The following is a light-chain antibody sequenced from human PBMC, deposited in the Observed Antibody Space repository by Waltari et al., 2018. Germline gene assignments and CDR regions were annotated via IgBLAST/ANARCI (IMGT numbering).Light chain of an antibody. Sequence: QSALTQPASVSASPGQSITISCTGTTTAVGSSQFVSCYHQHPGRAPQLMIYDVTGRPSGISYRFSGSKSANTASLTISGLLPEDEAIYYCCSFTATHTLLFGGGTTVTVL. J-gene: IGLJ2*01. CDR1: TTAVGSSQF. CDR2: DVT. V-gene: IGLV2-14*03. CDR3: CSFTATHTLL.